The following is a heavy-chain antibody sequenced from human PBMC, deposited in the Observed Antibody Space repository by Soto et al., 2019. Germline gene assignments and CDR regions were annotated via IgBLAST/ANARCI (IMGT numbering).Heavy chain of an antibody. V-gene: IGHV3-9*01. Sequence: EVQLVESGGGLIQPGRSLRLSCAASGFTFGDYAMHWVRQTPGKGLEWVSGISWNSGKIGYADSVKGRFTISRDNAKNSLYLQMNSLRVEDTAFYYCAKSGNRHYDFWSDYWGQGTLVTVSS. D-gene: IGHD3-3*01. CDR1: GFTFGDYA. J-gene: IGHJ4*02. CDR3: AKSGNRHYDFWSDY. CDR2: ISWNSGKI.